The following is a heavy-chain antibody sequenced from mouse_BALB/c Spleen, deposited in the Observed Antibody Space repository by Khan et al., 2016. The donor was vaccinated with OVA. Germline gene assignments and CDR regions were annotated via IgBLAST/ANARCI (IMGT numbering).Heavy chain of an antibody. CDR3: ARTSRIKY. V-gene: IGHV3-2*02. Sequence: EVQLQESGPGLVKPSQSLSLTCTVTGYSITSGYGWNWIRQFPGNKLEWMGYISYSGSTNYNTSLKTRISITRDTSKNQFFLQLNSVTTEDTATYYCARTSRIKYWGQGTTLTVSS. J-gene: IGHJ2*01. D-gene: IGHD3-3*01. CDR1: GYSITSGYG. CDR2: ISYSGST.